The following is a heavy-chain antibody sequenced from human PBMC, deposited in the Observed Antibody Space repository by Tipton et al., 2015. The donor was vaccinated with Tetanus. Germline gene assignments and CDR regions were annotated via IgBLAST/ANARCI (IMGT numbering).Heavy chain of an antibody. J-gene: IGHJ4*02. CDR1: GGSISSYY. CDR3: ARAISGFGELLMPPYYFDY. Sequence: TLSLTCTASGGSISSYYWSWIRQPPGKGLEWIGYIYYSGSTNYNPSLKSRVTISVDTSKNQFSLKLSSVTAADTAVYYCARAISGFGELLMPPYYFDYWGQGTLVTVSS. CDR2: IYYSGST. D-gene: IGHD3-10*01. V-gene: IGHV4-59*01.